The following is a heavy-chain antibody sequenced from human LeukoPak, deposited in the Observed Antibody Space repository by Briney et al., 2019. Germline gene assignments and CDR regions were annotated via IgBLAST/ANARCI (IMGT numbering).Heavy chain of an antibody. CDR2: ISSSGSTI. CDR1: GFTFSDYY. D-gene: IGHD3-22*01. CDR3: ARENKYYYDSSGYYNPGHLMDV. Sequence: GGSLRLSCAASGFTFSDYYMSWIRQAPGKGLEWVSYISSSGSTIYYADSVKGRFTISRDNAKNSLYLQMNSLRAEDTAVYYCARENKYYYDSSGYYNPGHLMDVWGRGTTVTVSS. V-gene: IGHV3-11*01. J-gene: IGHJ6*02.